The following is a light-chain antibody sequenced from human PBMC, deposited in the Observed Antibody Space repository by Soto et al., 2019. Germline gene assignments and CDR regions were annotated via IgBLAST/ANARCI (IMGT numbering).Light chain of an antibody. Sequence: EIVMTQSPATLSVSPGERVTLSCRASQSISSTHLAWYQQKPGQAPRLLICGASSRATGVPDRFSGSGSGTDFTLTISRLEPEDFAVYYCQQYGSSPRAFGGGTKVDIK. V-gene: IGKV3-20*01. CDR1: QSISSTH. CDR3: QQYGSSPRA. CDR2: GAS. J-gene: IGKJ4*01.